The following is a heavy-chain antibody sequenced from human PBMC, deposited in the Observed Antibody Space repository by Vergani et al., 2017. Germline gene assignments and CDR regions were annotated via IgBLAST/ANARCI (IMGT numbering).Heavy chain of an antibody. CDR2: IYYSGST. J-gene: IGHJ4*02. Sequence: VHLVESGGGLVQPGRSLRLSCSGSGFTLGDYAMTWVRQAPGKGLEWIGYIYYSGSTYYNPSLKSRVTISVDTSKNQFSLKLSSVTAADTAVYYCARGTDSSGYYYYFDYWGQGTLVTVSP. D-gene: IGHD3-22*01. CDR3: ARGTDSSGYYYYFDY. V-gene: IGHV4-30-4*08. CDR1: GFTLGDYA.